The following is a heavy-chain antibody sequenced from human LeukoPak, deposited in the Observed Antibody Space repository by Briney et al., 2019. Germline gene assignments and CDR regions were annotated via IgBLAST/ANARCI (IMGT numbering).Heavy chain of an antibody. D-gene: IGHD5-12*01. CDR3: ASLSLPNSGCVNFFDY. Sequence: ASVKVSCKASGYTFTGYYMHWVRQAPGQGLEWMGWINPNSGGTNYAQKFQGRVTMTRDTSISTAYMELSRLRSDDTAVYYCASLSLPNSGCVNFFDYWGQGTLVTVSS. CDR2: INPNSGGT. CDR1: GYTFTGYY. V-gene: IGHV1-2*02. J-gene: IGHJ4*02.